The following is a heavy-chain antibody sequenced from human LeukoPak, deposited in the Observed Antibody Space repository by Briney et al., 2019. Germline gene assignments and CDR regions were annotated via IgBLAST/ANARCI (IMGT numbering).Heavy chain of an antibody. V-gene: IGHV1-18*01. Sequence: ASVKVSCKASGYTFTSYGISWVRQAPGQGLEWMGWISAYNCNTNYAQKLQGRVTMTTDTSTSTAYMELRSLRSDDTAVYYCARDTYCSSTSCYDFDYWGQGTLVTVSS. CDR1: GYTFTSYG. J-gene: IGHJ4*02. CDR2: ISAYNCNT. D-gene: IGHD2-2*01. CDR3: ARDTYCSSTSCYDFDY.